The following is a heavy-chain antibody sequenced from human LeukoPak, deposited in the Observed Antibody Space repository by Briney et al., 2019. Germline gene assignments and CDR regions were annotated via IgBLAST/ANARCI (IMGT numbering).Heavy chain of an antibody. CDR1: GFTFTKAW. V-gene: IGHV3-15*01. Sequence: GGSLRLSCAASGFTFTKAWMTWVRQAPGKGLEWIGRIKSNTDGGTIDYAAPAKGRFTMSRDDSTNTLYLQMNGLKIEDTAVYYSTTYASGGPWFDPWGRGTLVTVSS. CDR2: IKSNTDGGTI. CDR3: TTYASGGPWFDP. J-gene: IGHJ5*02. D-gene: IGHD3-10*01.